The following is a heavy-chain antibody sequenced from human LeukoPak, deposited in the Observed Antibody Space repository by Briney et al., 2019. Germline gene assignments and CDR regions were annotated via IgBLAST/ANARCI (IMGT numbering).Heavy chain of an antibody. D-gene: IGHD1-26*01. CDR2: ISVNGGTT. J-gene: IGHJ6*02. V-gene: IGHV3-23*01. CDR1: GFTFSSYA. Sequence: GGSLRLSCAASGFTFSSYAMTWVRQAPGKGLEWVSSISVNGGTTYYADSVKGRFTISRDSSKNTLYLQMNSLRVEDTAVYYCAKDLSSGNYLYYYGVDVWGQGTTVTVSS. CDR3: AKDLSSGNYLYYYGVDV.